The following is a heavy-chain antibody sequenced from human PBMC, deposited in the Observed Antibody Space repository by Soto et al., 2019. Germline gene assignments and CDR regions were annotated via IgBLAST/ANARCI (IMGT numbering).Heavy chain of an antibody. CDR3: ARTRNGGVADSFDS. V-gene: IGHV3-30*04. CDR1: GFTFSRHA. D-gene: IGHD3-3*01. J-gene: IGHJ5*01. Sequence: GGSLRLSCAASGFTFSRHAIHWVRLAPGRGLEWVLAISRDGSYIYYTDSVKGRFTVSRDNSKNTVLMQMNRLIPDDTALYFCARTRNGGVADSFDSWGQGTRVTVSS. CDR2: ISRDGSYI.